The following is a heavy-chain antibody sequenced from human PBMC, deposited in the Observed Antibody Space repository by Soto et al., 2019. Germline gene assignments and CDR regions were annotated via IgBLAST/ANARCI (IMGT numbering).Heavy chain of an antibody. CDR3: ARVGVPAFTVTIWYGMDV. Sequence: GASVKVSCKASGYSFTDYYMHWVRQAPGQGLEWMGIINPSGGSTSYAQKFQGRVTMTRDTSTSTVYMELSSLRSEDTAVYYCARVGVPAFTVTIWYGMDVWGQGTTVTVSS. J-gene: IGHJ6*02. CDR1: GYSFTDYY. V-gene: IGHV1-46*01. D-gene: IGHD4-17*01. CDR2: INPSGGST.